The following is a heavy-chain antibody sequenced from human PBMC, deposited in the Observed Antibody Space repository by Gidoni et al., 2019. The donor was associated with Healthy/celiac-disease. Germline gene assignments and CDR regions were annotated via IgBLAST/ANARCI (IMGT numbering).Heavy chain of an antibody. V-gene: IGHV3-30*18. Sequence: QVQLVESGGGVVQPGRSLRLSCAASGFTFSSYGMHWVRQAPGKGLEWVAVISYDGSNKYYADSVKGRFTISRDNSKNTLYLQMNSLRAEDTAVYYCAKVGISPFDYWGQGTLVTVPS. D-gene: IGHD2-21*01. CDR2: ISYDGSNK. CDR1: GFTFSSYG. J-gene: IGHJ4*02. CDR3: AKVGISPFDY.